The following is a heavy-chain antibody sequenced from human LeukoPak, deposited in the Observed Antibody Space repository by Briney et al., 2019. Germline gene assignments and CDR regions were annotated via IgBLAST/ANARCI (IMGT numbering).Heavy chain of an antibody. CDR1: GYTFTSYG. Sequence: ASVKVSCKASGYTFTSYGISWVRQAAGQGLEWMGWISAYNGNTNYAQKLQGRVTMTTDTSTSTAYMELRSLRSDDTAVYYCARDLFGRGSGSYYGYWGQGTLVTVSS. CDR3: ARDLFGRGSGSYYGY. J-gene: IGHJ4*02. CDR2: ISAYNGNT. D-gene: IGHD3-10*01. V-gene: IGHV1-18*01.